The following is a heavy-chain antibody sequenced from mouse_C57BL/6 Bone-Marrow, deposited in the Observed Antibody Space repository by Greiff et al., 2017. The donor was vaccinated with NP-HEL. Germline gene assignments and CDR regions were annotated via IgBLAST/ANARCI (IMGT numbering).Heavy chain of an antibody. J-gene: IGHJ3*01. CDR3: ARSRLRRGFAY. D-gene: IGHD2-4*01. Sequence: VQRVESGTELVKPGASVKLSCKASGYTFTSYWMHWVKQRPGQGLEWIGNINPSNGGTNYNEKFKSKATLTVDKSSSTAYMQLSSLTSEDSAVYYCARSRLRRGFAYWGQGTLVTVSA. CDR1: GYTFTSYW. V-gene: IGHV1-53*01. CDR2: INPSNGGT.